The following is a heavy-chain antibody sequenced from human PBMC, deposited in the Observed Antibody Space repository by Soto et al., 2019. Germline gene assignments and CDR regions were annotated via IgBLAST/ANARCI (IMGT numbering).Heavy chain of an antibody. D-gene: IGHD3-22*01. Sequence: SVKVSCKASGGTFSSYAISWVRQAPGQGLEWMGGIIPIFGTANYAQKFQGRVTITADESTSTAYMELSSLRSEDTAVYYCASSGDSSGYRDYWGQGTLVTVSS. CDR3: ASSGDSSGYRDY. J-gene: IGHJ4*02. CDR1: GGTFSSYA. V-gene: IGHV1-69*13. CDR2: IIPIFGTA.